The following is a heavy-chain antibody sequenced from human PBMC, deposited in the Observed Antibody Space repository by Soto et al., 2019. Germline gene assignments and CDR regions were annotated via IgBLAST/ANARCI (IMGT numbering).Heavy chain of an antibody. CDR3: TRDASRDSSARGWLDP. J-gene: IGHJ5*02. CDR2: ISSNSAYI. Sequence: GGSLRLSCAASGFTFRSLTMNWVRQAPGKGLEWVSTISSNSAYIYYTDALRGRFTISRDNAKNSLHLQMNRLRAEDTAVYHCTRDASRDSSARGWLDPWGRGTMVTVSS. CDR1: GFTFRSLT. V-gene: IGHV3-21*01. D-gene: IGHD6-13*01.